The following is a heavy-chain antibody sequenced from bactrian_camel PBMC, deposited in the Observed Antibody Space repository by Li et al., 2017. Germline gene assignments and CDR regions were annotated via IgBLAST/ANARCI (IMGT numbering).Heavy chain of an antibody. CDR1: GYTSRSYC. CDR2: ILSGGKTT. Sequence: HVQLVESGGGSVEAGGSLRLSCAASGYTSRSYCRAWFRQVPGKEREGVAAILSGGKTTACSDSVKGRFTISQDNAKNTVYLQIDNLKSEDTAMYYCAADPDGDGYCYPPDDHYWGRGTQVTVS. D-gene: IGHD2*01. CDR3: AADPDGDGYCYPPDDHY. J-gene: IGHJ4*01. V-gene: IGHV3S1*01.